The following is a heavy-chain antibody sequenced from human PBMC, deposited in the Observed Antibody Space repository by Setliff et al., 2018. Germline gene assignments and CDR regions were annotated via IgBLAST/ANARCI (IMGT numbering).Heavy chain of an antibody. J-gene: IGHJ4*02. D-gene: IGHD3-16*02. V-gene: IGHV3-11*04. CDR1: GFTFSDYY. CDR3: AKDIVAPGLFLDY. Sequence: SLKISCAASGFTFSDYYMSWIRQAPGKGLEWVSYISFNSGSTIYYADSVKGRFTISRDNAKNSLYLQMNSLRAEDTAVYYCAKDIVAPGLFLDYWGQGTLVTVSS. CDR2: ISFNSGSTI.